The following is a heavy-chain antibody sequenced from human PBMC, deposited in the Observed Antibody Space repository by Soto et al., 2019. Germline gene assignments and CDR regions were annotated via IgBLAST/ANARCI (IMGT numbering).Heavy chain of an antibody. CDR3: AILRYDFYTSGAQTEYCYYGMDV. V-gene: IGHV1-69*01. D-gene: IGHD3-22*01. Sequence: QVQLVQSGAEVKKPGSSVKVSCQASGGTFSSYAISWVRQAPGQGLEWMGGTIPIFGTRNYAQKFQGRVTITADESTSTGYMALSSLRSEDTAVYYCAILRYDFYTSGAQTEYCYYGMDVWGQGTTVTVSS. CDR1: GGTFSSYA. CDR2: TIPIFGTR. J-gene: IGHJ6*02.